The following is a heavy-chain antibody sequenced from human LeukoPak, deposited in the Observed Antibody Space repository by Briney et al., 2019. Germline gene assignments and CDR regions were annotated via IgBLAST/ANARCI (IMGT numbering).Heavy chain of an antibody. CDR1: GYTFTSYY. CDR3: ARDSGWWMFDY. V-gene: IGHV1-46*01. J-gene: IGHJ4*02. Sequence: ASVKVSCKASGYTFTSYYIHWVRQAPGQGLEWMGIINPSGGSTSYAQKFQGRVTMTRDTSTNTVYMELSSLRSEDTAVYYCARDSGWWMFDYWGQGTLVTVSS. D-gene: IGHD6-19*01. CDR2: INPSGGST.